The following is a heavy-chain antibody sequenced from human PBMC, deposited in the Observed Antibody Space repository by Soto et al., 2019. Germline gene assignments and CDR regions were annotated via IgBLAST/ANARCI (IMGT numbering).Heavy chain of an antibody. CDR1: GFTFGDYA. CDR2: IRSKGYGGTT. CDR3: TRDSGCGGDCYENYFDY. J-gene: IGHJ4*02. D-gene: IGHD2-21*02. V-gene: IGHV3-49*03. Sequence: QPGGSLRLSCTASGFTFGDYAMSWFRQAPGKGLEWVGFIRSKGYGGTTEYAASVKGRFTISRDDSKSIAYLQMNSLKTEDTAVYYCTRDSGCGGDCYENYFDYWGQGTLVTVSS.